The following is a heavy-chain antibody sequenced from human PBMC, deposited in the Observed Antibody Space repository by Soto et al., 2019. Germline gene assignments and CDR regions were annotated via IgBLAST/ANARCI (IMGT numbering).Heavy chain of an antibody. Sequence: QVQLQQWGAGLLKPSETLSLTCAVYGGSFSGYYWSWIRQPPGKGLEWLGEINHSGSTNYNPSLKNRVTISVGTSKNQFSLKLSSMTAADTAVYYCARTLRKCPYYYYYYMDVWGKGTTVTVSS. CDR2: INHSGST. V-gene: IGHV4-34*01. J-gene: IGHJ6*03. D-gene: IGHD4-17*01. CDR3: ARTLRKCPYYYYYYMDV. CDR1: GGSFSGYY.